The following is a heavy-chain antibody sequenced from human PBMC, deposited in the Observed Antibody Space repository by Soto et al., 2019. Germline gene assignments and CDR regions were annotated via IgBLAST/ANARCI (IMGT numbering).Heavy chain of an antibody. Sequence: ASVKVSCPSSGSTFPSSYMHWVRQAPGQGLEWMGIINPSGGSTSYAQKFQGRVTMTRDESTSTAYMELSSLRSEDTAVYYCATALSWERPGDWGQGTLVTFSS. V-gene: IGHV1-46*01. J-gene: IGHJ4*02. CDR1: GSTFPSSY. D-gene: IGHD1-26*01. CDR2: INPSGGST. CDR3: ATALSWERPGD.